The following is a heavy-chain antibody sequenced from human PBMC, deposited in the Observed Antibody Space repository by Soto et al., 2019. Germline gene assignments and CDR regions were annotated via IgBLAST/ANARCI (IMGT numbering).Heavy chain of an antibody. V-gene: IGHV1-3*01. Sequence: ASVKVSCKASGYTFTNYAIHWVRQAPGQRLEWMGWINAGNADTKYSQKFQGRVTITRDTSASTAYMEVSSLRSEDTAVYYCVRLGGASTSDYWGQGTLGTVSS. CDR3: VRLGGASTSDY. CDR1: GYTFTNYA. CDR2: INAGNADT. D-gene: IGHD2-15*01. J-gene: IGHJ4*02.